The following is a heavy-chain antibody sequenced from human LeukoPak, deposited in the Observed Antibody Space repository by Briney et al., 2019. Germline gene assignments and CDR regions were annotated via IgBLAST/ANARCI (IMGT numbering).Heavy chain of an antibody. V-gene: IGHV4-30-2*01. Sequence: SSETLSLTCAVSGGSISSGGYSWSWIRQPPGKGLEWIGYIYHSGSTYYNPSLKSRVTISVDRSKNQFSLKLSSVTAADTAVYYCARGYGDYDSWFDPWGQGTLVTVSS. CDR2: IYHSGST. D-gene: IGHD4-17*01. CDR1: GGSISSGGYS. J-gene: IGHJ5*02. CDR3: ARGYGDYDSWFDP.